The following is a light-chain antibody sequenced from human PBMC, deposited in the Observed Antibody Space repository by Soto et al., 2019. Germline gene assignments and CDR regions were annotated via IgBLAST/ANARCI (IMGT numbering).Light chain of an antibody. Sequence: SPPPSVCGSPRQAHCISCTGTISDVGGYDYVSWYQHHPGKAPKLVIYDVTYRPSGVSDRFSGYKSANTASLTISGLQAEDEADYYCSSYSSSSTYVFGTGTKVTVL. CDR3: SSYSSSSTYV. CDR2: DVT. CDR1: ISDVGGYDY. J-gene: IGLJ1*01. V-gene: IGLV2-14*01.